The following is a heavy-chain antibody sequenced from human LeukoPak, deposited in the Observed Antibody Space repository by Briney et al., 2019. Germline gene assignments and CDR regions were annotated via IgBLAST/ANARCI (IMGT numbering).Heavy chain of an antibody. V-gene: IGHV3-23*01. CDR1: GFTFNSYV. CDR3: AKNYDILTGYWYYGMNV. CDR2: VSGSGGST. Sequence: GGSLRLSCAASGFTFNSYVMSWVRLAPGKGLEWVSVVSGSGGSTYYADSVRGRFTISIDNSKNTLFLQMNSLRAEDTAVYYCAKNYDILTGYWYYGMNVWGQGATVTVSS. J-gene: IGHJ6*02. D-gene: IGHD3-9*01.